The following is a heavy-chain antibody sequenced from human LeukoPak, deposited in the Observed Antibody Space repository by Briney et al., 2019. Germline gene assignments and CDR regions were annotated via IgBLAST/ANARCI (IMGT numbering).Heavy chain of an antibody. CDR3: AKGDYGDYKLIDY. V-gene: IGHV3-23*01. J-gene: IGHJ4*02. CDR1: GFTSGSYA. D-gene: IGHD4-17*01. CDR2: ISSRGDTT. Sequence: PGGSLRLSCAASGFTSGSYAISWVRQAPGKGLEWVSAISSRGDTTLYVDSVKGRFAISRDNSKNTLYLQMSGLRPEDTAIYYCAKGDYGDYKLIDYWGQGTLVTVSS.